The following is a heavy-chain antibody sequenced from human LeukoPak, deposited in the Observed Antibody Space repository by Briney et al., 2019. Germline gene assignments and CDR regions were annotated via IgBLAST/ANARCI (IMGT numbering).Heavy chain of an antibody. D-gene: IGHD6-6*01. CDR1: GFTFSSYA. V-gene: IGHV3-30*01. CDR2: ISYDGSNK. Sequence: GGSLRLSCAASGFTFSSYAMHWVRQAPGKGLEGVAVISYDGSNKYYADSVKGRFTISRDNSKNTLYLQMNSLRAEDTAVYYCARGVAPYSSSRKPIDYWGQGTLVTVSS. CDR3: ARGVAPYSSSRKPIDY. J-gene: IGHJ4*02.